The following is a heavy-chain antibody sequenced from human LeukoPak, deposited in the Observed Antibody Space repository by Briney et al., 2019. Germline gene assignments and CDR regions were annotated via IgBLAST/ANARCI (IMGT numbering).Heavy chain of an antibody. CDR1: SCRSPNYG. CDR2: ISTYNGNT. CDR3: AIPAKGAYFYYYMDV. V-gene: IGHV1-18*01. Sequence: GASVKVSCKASSCRSPNYGITWVRQAPGHGLEWTGWISTYNGNTQYAQNLQGRVTLTTDSSTNTVYMELRSLTSDDTAVYYCAIPAKGAYFYYYMDVWGEGTSVTVSS. J-gene: IGHJ6*03.